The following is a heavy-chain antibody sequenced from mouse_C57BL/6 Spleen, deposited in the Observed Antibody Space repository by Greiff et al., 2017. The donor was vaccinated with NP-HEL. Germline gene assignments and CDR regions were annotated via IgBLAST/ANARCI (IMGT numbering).Heavy chain of an antibody. J-gene: IGHJ2*01. V-gene: IGHV2-2*01. CDR2: IWSGGST. D-gene: IGHD1-1*01. CDR3: ARSYYYGSSYDFDY. Sequence: QVQLKESGPGLVQPSQSLSITCTVSGFSLTSYGVHWVRQSPGKGLEWLGVIWSGGSTDYNAAFISRLSISKDNSKSPGFFKMNSLHADDTAIYYCARSYYYGSSYDFDYWGQGTTLTVSS. CDR1: GFSLTSYG.